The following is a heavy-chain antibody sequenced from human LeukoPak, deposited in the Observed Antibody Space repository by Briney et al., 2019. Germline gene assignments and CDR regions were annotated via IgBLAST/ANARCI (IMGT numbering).Heavy chain of an antibody. CDR2: ISADSGST. D-gene: IGHD3-22*01. CDR1: GFRFSGYG. CDR3: AKSHEPYYYDSSGYYDDY. V-gene: IGHV3-23*01. J-gene: IGHJ4*02. Sequence: GGSLRLSCAASGFRFSGYGMSWVRQAPGKGLEWVSSISADSGSTDYADSVKGRFTISRDDSKNTLYLQMKSLRAEDTAVYYCAKSHEPYYYDSSGYYDDYWGQGTLVTVSS.